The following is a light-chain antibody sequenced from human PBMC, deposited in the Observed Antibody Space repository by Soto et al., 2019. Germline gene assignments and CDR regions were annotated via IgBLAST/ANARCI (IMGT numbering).Light chain of an antibody. Sequence: QSVLTQSPSASGTPGQRVTISCSGSSSNIGANTVNWYQQLPGTAPKLLIFFGSHRPSGVSDRFSGSKSGSSASLAISGIQSEDEAEYYCSAWDDSLNGVVFGGGTKLTVL. V-gene: IGLV1-44*01. J-gene: IGLJ2*01. CDR1: SSNIGANT. CDR2: FGS. CDR3: SAWDDSLNGVV.